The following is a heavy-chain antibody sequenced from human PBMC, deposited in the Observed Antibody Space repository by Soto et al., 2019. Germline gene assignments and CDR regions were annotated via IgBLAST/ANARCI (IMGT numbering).Heavy chain of an antibody. Sequence: GGSLRLSCAASGFTFSSYGMHWVRQAPGKGLEWVAVIWYDGSNKYYADSVKGRFTISRDNSKNTLYLQMNSLRAEDTAVYYCARDRAPLLWFGQNTHFDYWGQGTLVTVSS. CDR2: IWYDGSNK. V-gene: IGHV3-33*01. J-gene: IGHJ4*02. CDR1: GFTFSSYG. CDR3: ARDRAPLLWFGQNTHFDY. D-gene: IGHD3-10*01.